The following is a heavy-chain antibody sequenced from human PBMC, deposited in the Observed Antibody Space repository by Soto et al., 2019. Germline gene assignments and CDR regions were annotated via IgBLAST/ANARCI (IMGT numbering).Heavy chain of an antibody. Sequence: GGSLRLSCAASGFTLSTYAMTWFRQAPGKGLEWVSVISGSGGSSYYAASVKGRFTISRDNSKNTLFLQMNGLRAEDTAVYYCAKVTKRAAAGRHEYYKHGMDVWGQGTTVTVSS. J-gene: IGHJ6*02. CDR1: GFTLSTYA. CDR2: ISGSGGSS. V-gene: IGHV3-23*01. CDR3: AKVTKRAAAGRHEYYKHGMDV. D-gene: IGHD6-13*01.